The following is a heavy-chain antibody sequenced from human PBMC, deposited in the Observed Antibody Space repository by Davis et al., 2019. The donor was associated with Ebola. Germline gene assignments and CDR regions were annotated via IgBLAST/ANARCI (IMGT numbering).Heavy chain of an antibody. CDR3: ARDFWRVTGTGRSGFDY. D-gene: IGHD2-21*02. J-gene: IGHJ4*02. CDR1: GFTFSDYY. Sequence: GGSLRLSCAASGFTFSDYYMYWIRQAPGKGLELVSYVSGRAGVIYYADSVKGRFTISRDNAKNSLYLQMNSLRAEDTAVYYCARDFWRVTGTGRSGFDYWGQGTLVTVSS. V-gene: IGHV3-11*01. CDR2: VSGRAGVI.